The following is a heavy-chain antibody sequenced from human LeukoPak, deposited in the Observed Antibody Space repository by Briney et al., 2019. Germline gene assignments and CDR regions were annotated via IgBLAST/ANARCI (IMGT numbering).Heavy chain of an antibody. Sequence: GGSLRLSCAASGFTFSSYRMNWVREAPGKGLEWVSSISSSSSYIYYADSVKGRFTISRDNAKNSLYLQMNRLRSEHTAVYYCGRGIRNQLYSDYWGQGTLITVSS. CDR1: GFTFSSYR. CDR2: ISSSSSYI. V-gene: IGHV3-21*04. J-gene: IGHJ4*02. CDR3: GRGIRNQLYSDY. D-gene: IGHD1-14*01.